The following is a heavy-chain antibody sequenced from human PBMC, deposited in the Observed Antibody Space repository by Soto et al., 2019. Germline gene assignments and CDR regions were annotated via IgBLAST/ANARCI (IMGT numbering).Heavy chain of an antibody. CDR3: ARHIAVAGRLPARPCDY. J-gene: IGHJ4*02. Sequence: PSETLSLTCTVSGGSISSYYWSWIRQPPGKGLEWIGYIYYSGSTNYNPSLKSRVTISVDTSKNQFSLKLSSVTAADTAVYYCARHIAVAGRLPARPCDYWGQGTLVTVSS. D-gene: IGHD6-19*01. V-gene: IGHV4-59*08. CDR1: GGSISSYY. CDR2: IYYSGST.